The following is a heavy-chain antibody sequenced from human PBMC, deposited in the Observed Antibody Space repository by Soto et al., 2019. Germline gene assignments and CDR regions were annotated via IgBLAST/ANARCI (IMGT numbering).Heavy chain of an antibody. CDR3: AKIGYCSSTSCQGDAFDI. V-gene: IGHV1-3*01. CDR1: GYTFTSYA. D-gene: IGHD2-2*01. J-gene: IGHJ3*02. CDR2: INAGNGNT. Sequence: QVQLVQSGAEVKKPGASVKVPCKASGYTFTSYAMHWVRQAPGQRLEWMGWINAGNGNTKYSQKFQGRVTITRDTSASTAYMELSSLRSEDTAVYYCAKIGYCSSTSCQGDAFDIWGQGTMVTVSS.